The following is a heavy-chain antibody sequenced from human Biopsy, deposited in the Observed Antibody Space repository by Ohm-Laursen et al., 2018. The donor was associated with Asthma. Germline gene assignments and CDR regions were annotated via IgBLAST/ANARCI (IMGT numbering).Heavy chain of an antibody. CDR1: GFTFSHYN. Sequence: SLRLSCSASGFTFSHYNMNRVRQAPGKGLEWVPSITDTSRYIKYADSVKGRFTISRDNAKNSLYLQMNSLRAEDTAVYHCARTFHFWSPYHAEHYQLWGQGTLVTVPS. D-gene: IGHD3-3*02. V-gene: IGHV3-21*06. CDR2: ITDTSRYI. J-gene: IGHJ1*01. CDR3: ARTFHFWSPYHAEHYQL.